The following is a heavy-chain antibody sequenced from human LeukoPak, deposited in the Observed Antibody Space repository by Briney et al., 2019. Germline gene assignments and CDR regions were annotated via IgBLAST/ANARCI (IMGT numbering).Heavy chain of an antibody. V-gene: IGHV1-18*01. CDR1: GYTFTSYG. CDR2: ISAYNGNT. J-gene: IGHJ4*02. D-gene: IGHD3-3*01. CDR3: AREFHDFWSGSFDY. Sequence: VKVSCKASGYTFTSYGISWVRQAPGQGLEWMGWISAYNGNTNYAQKLQGRVTMTTDTSTSTAYMELRSLRAEDTAVYYCAREFHDFWSGSFDYWGQGTLVTVSS.